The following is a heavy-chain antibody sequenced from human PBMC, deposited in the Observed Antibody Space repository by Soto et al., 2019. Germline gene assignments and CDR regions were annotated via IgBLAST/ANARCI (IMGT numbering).Heavy chain of an antibody. D-gene: IGHD2-15*01. CDR1: GYTFTSYA. V-gene: IGHV1-3*01. CDR2: INAGNGNT. J-gene: IGHJ4*02. Sequence: QVQLVQSGAEVKKPGASVKVSCKASGYTFTSYAMHWVRQAPGQRLQWMGWINAGNGNTKYSQKFQGRVTITRDTSASTAYMELSSLRSEDTAVYYCARGPGGPDGPGDYWGQGTLVTVSS. CDR3: ARGPGGPDGPGDY.